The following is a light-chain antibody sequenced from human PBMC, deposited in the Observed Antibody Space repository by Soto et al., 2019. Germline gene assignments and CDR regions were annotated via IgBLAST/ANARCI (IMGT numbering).Light chain of an antibody. V-gene: IGKV3-20*01. CDR2: GAS. CDR1: QSVINNY. CDR3: QQYDNSPWT. J-gene: IGKJ1*01. Sequence: EIVLTQTPVPLSLSPGERATLSCRASQSVINNYLAWYQQKPGQAPRLLIYGASSRATGVPDRFSGSGSGTDFTLTINRLGPEDFAVYYCQQYDNSPWTFGQGTKVDVK.